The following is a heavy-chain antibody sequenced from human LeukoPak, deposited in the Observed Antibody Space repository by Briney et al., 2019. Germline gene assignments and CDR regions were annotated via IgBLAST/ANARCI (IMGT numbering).Heavy chain of an antibody. CDR1: SGFITAYY. V-gene: IGHV4-59*01. D-gene: IGHD7-27*01. Sequence: SETLSLTCSVSSGFITAYYWSWIRQPPGKGLEWIGYVYYTGSTEYNPSLRSRVTISLEMSTHQFSLNLTSVTAADTAVYYCAANTGTVFDYWGQGALVTVSS. CDR3: AANTGTVFDY. J-gene: IGHJ4*02. CDR2: VYYTGST.